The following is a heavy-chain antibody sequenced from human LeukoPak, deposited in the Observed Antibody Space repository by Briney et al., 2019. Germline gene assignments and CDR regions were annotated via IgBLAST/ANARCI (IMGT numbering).Heavy chain of an antibody. CDR1: GFTFSSYA. V-gene: IGHV3-30*04. CDR2: ISYDGSNK. Sequence: PGRSLRLSCAASGFTFSSYAMHWVRQAPGKGLEWVAVISYDGSNKYYADSVKGRFTISRDNSKNTLYLQMNSLRAEDTAVYYCVRDGEGCSSTSCYPGYNWFDPWGQGTLVTVSS. CDR3: VRDGEGCSSTSCYPGYNWFDP. J-gene: IGHJ5*02. D-gene: IGHD2-2*01.